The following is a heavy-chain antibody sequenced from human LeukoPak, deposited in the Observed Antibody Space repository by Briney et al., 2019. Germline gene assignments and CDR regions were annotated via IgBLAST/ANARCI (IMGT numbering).Heavy chain of an antibody. CDR1: GGSISSYY. CDR3: ARERGPDDY. Sequence: PSETLSLTCTVSGGSISSYYWSWVRQPPGKGLEWIGEIYHSGSTNYNPSLKSRVTISVDNSKNQFSLKVTSVTAADTAVYYCARERGPDDYWGQGALVTVSS. D-gene: IGHD3-10*01. V-gene: IGHV4-59*12. J-gene: IGHJ4*02. CDR2: IYHSGST.